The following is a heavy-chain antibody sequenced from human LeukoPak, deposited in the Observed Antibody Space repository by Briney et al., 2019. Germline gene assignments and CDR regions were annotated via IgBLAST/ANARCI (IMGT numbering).Heavy chain of an antibody. CDR3: ARLSSGYKTNFDY. CDR1: GGSISSYY. J-gene: IGHJ4*02. CDR2: IYYSGST. V-gene: IGHV4-59*08. Sequence: SETLSLTCTVSGGSISSYYWSWIRQPPGKGLEWIGYIYYSGSTSYNPSLKSRVTISVDTSKNQFSLKLSSVTAADTAVYYCARLSSGYKTNFDYWGQGTLVTVSS. D-gene: IGHD3-22*01.